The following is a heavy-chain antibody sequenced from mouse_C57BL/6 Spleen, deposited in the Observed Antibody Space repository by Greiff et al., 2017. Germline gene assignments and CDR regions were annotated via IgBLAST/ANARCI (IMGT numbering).Heavy chain of an antibody. J-gene: IGHJ4*01. Sequence: DVKLQESGPGLVKPSQSLSLTCSVTGYSITSGYYWNWLRQFPGNKLEWMGYISYDGSNNYNPSLKNRISITRDTSKNQFFLKLNSVTTEDTATYYCARAENYVKYNAMDYWGQGTSVTVSS. CDR2: ISYDGSN. V-gene: IGHV3-6*01. CDR3: ARAENYVKYNAMDY. CDR1: GYSITSGYY. D-gene: IGHD1-1*02.